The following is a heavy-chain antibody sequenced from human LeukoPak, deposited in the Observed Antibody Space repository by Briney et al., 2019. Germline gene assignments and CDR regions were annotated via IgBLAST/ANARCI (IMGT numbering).Heavy chain of an antibody. V-gene: IGHV1-69*13. Sequence: SVTVSFKASGGTFSSYAISWVRQAPGQGLEWMGGIIPIFGTANYAQKFQGRVTITADESTSTAYMELGSLRSEDTAVYYGASRTSSQRLFVPFDYGGQGTLVTVSS. CDR1: GGTFSSYA. D-gene: IGHD6-25*01. CDR3: ASRTSSQRLFVPFDY. CDR2: IIPIFGTA. J-gene: IGHJ4*02.